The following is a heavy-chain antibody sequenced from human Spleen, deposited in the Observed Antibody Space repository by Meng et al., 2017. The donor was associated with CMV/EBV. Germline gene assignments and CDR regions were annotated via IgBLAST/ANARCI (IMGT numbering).Heavy chain of an antibody. CDR3: ARVTTIFGVVSNDAFDI. J-gene: IGHJ3*02. Sequence: ASVKVSCKASGYTFTSYDINWVRQATGQGLEWMGWISAYNGNTNYAQKLQGRVTMTTDTSTSTAYMELRSLRSDDTAVYYCARVTTIFGVVSNDAFDIWGQGTMVTVSS. CDR1: GYTFTSYD. CDR2: ISAYNGNT. V-gene: IGHV1-18*01. D-gene: IGHD3-3*01.